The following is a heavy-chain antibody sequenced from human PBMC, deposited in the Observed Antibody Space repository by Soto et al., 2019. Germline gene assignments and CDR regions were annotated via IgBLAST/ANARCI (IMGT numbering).Heavy chain of an antibody. CDR3: ARALFDTLWYRYYYYGMDV. V-gene: IGHV1-2*04. CDR2: INPNSGGT. Sequence: ASVKVSCKASGYTFTGYYMHWVRQAPGQGLEWMGWINPNSGGTNYAQKFQGWVTMTRDTSISTAYMELSRLRSDDTAVYYCARALFDTLWYRYYYYGMDVWGQGTTVTVSS. D-gene: IGHD3-10*01. J-gene: IGHJ6*02. CDR1: GYTFTGYY.